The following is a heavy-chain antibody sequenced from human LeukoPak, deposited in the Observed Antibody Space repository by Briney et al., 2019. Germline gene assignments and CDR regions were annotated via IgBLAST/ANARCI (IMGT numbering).Heavy chain of an antibody. D-gene: IGHD6-19*01. CDR3: AIDSSGWIHYFDY. CDR1: GFTFSSYG. V-gene: IGHV3-30*03. Sequence: GGSLRLSCVASGFTFSSYGMHWVRQAPGKGLEWVAVISYDGSNKYYADSVKGRFTISRDNSKNTLYLQMNSLRAEDTAVYYCAIDSSGWIHYFDYWGQGTLVTVSS. CDR2: ISYDGSNK. J-gene: IGHJ4*02.